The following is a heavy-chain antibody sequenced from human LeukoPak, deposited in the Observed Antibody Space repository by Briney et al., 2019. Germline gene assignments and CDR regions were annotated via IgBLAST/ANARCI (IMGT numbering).Heavy chain of an antibody. CDR1: GGSISSYY. J-gene: IGHJ4*02. V-gene: IGHV4-59*01. CDR3: ARGLMMAVAGRGEFHY. D-gene: IGHD6-13*01. CDR2: IYYSGST. Sequence: SETLSLTCIVSGGSISSYYWSWIRQPPGKGMEWIGYIYYSGSTNYNPSLKSRVTISVDTSKNQFSLKLSSVTAADTAVYYCARGLMMAVAGRGEFHYWGQGTLVTVSS.